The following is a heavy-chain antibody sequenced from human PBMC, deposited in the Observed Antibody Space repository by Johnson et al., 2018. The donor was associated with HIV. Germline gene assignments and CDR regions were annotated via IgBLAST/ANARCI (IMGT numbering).Heavy chain of an antibody. CDR1: GFTFSSCA. Sequence: HVQLVESGGGVVQPGRSLRLSCAASGFTFSSCAMHWVRQAPGKGLEWETIISYAGINKYYSYSVKGRFTISRYNYKNTLYLPINSLRAEDTAVYYCARVRSSGPWVNDGFDIWGHGRMVTVSS. D-gene: IGHD4-17*01. V-gene: IGHV3-30*04. CDR2: ISYAGINK. CDR3: ARVRSSGPWVNDGFDI. J-gene: IGHJ3*02.